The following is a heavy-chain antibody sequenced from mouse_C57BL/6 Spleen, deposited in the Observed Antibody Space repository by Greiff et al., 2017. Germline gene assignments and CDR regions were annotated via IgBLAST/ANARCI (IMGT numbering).Heavy chain of an antibody. J-gene: IGHJ1*03. CDR1: GYTFTNYW. CDR2: IYPGGGYT. D-gene: IGHD1-1*01. Sequence: VKLMESGAELVRPGTSVKMSCKASGYTFTNYWIGWAKQRPGHGLEWIGDIYPGGGYTNYNEKFKGKATLTADKSSSTAYMQFSSLTSEDSAIYYCARRHYGSSYYWYFDVWGTGTTVTVSS. V-gene: IGHV1-63*01. CDR3: ARRHYGSSYYWYFDV.